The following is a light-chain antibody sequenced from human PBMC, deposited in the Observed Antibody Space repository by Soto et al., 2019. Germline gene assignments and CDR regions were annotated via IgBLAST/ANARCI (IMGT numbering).Light chain of an antibody. V-gene: IGKV3-20*01. CDR3: QQYGNSPIT. Sequence: EVVLTPSPGTLSLSRGEGATLSCRASERIYSAYLGWYQQKPGQAPRLLIYGTSSRATGIPDRFSGSGSGTDFTLTISRLEPEDFAVYYCQQYGNSPITFGQGTRLEIK. J-gene: IGKJ5*01. CDR1: ERIYSAY. CDR2: GTS.